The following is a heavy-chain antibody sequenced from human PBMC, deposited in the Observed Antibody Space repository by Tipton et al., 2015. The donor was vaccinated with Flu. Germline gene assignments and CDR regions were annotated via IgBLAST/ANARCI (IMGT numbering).Heavy chain of an antibody. D-gene: IGHD1-26*01. CDR1: GFTFGSYW. J-gene: IGHJ3*02. CDR3: TRKVGDI. Sequence: GSLRLSCAASGFTFGSYWMSWVRQAPGKGLEWVANIKQDESERYYVDSVKGRFTISRDNAKNSLYLQMNSLRVEDTAVYYCTRKVGDIWGQGTMVTVSS. V-gene: IGHV3-7*01. CDR2: IKQDESER.